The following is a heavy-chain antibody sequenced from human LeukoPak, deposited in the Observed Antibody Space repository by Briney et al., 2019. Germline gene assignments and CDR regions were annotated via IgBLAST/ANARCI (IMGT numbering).Heavy chain of an antibody. CDR1: SGSISTSNYY. CDR2: IFYSGST. CDR3: ARRSAVLWFGGEYTDY. J-gene: IGHJ4*02. D-gene: IGHD3-10*01. Sequence: SETLSLTCTVSSGSISTSNYYWGWVRQPPGKALEWIGNIFYSGSTYYSPSLKSRVTISVDTSKNQFSLKLSSVTAADTAVYYCARRSAVLWFGGEYTDYWGQGTLVTVSS. V-gene: IGHV4-39*07.